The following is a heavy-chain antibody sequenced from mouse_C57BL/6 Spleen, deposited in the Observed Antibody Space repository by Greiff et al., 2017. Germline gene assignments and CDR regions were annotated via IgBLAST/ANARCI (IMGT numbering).Heavy chain of an antibody. D-gene: IGHD1-1*01. V-gene: IGHV1-82*01. CDR3: ARNYYGSSYFDY. J-gene: IGHJ2*01. CDR2: IYPGDGDT. CDR1: GYAFSSSW. Sequence: SGPELVKPGASVKISCKASGYAFSSSWMNWVKQRPGKGLEWIGRIYPGDGDTNYNGKFKGKATLTADKSSSTAYMQLSSLTSEDSAVYFCARNYYGSSYFDYWGQGTTLTVSS.